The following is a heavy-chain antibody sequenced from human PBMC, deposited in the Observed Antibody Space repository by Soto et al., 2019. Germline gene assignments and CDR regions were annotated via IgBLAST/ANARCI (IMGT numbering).Heavy chain of an antibody. CDR3: ARSNRQNCRYCSSTSRYCDYYGMDV. D-gene: IGHD2-2*01. J-gene: IGHJ6*02. CDR1: GYTFTSYG. CDR2: ISAYNGNT. V-gene: IGHV1-18*04. Sequence: ASVKVSCKASGYTFTSYGISWVRQAPGQGLEWMGWISAYNGNTNYAQKFQGRVTMTTDTSTSTAYMELRSLRSDDTAVYYCARSNRQNCRYCSSTSRYCDYYGMDVWGQGTTVTV.